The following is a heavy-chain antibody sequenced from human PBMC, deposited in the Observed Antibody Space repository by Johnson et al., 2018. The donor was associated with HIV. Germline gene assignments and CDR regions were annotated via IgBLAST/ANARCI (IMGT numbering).Heavy chain of an antibody. D-gene: IGHD6-6*01. CDR3: ARARVIAARAFDI. J-gene: IGHJ3*02. CDR1: DFSFSDYW. CDR2: IYSGGST. V-gene: IGHV3-66*01. Sequence: VQLVESGGGVVQPGGSLGLSCAASDFSFSDYWMTWVRQAPGKGLEWVSVIYSGGSTYYADSVKGRFTISRDNSKNTLYLQMNSLRAEDTAVYYCARARVIAARAFDIWGQGTMVTVSS.